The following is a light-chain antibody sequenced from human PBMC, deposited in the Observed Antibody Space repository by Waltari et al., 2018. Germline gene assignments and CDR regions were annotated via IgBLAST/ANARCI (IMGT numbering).Light chain of an antibody. CDR2: EVN. V-gene: IGLV2-14*01. CDR1: SSDVGGYNF. CDR3: SSYTRHETGI. Sequence: QSALTQPASVSGSPGQSITISCTGTSSDVGGYNFVSWYQQHPGKVPKLIIYEVNNRPSGVSIRFSGSKSGNTASLTISGLQAEDEADYYCSSYTRHETGIFGGGTKLTVL. J-gene: IGLJ2*01.